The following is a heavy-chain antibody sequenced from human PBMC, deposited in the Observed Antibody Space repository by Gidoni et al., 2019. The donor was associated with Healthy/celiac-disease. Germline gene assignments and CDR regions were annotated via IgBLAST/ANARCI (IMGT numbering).Heavy chain of an antibody. J-gene: IGHJ1*01. CDR3: AKDTDHDWGYFQH. CDR2: ISGSGGST. D-gene: IGHD2-21*01. V-gene: IGHV3-23*01. CDR1: GFTFSSYA. Sequence: GFTFSSYAMSWVRQAPGKGLEWVSAISGSGGSTYYADSVKGRFTISRDNSKNMLYLQMNSLRAEDTAVYYCAKDTDHDWGYFQHWGQGTLVTVSS.